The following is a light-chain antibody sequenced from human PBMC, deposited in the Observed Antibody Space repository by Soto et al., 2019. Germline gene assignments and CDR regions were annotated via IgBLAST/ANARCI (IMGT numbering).Light chain of an antibody. CDR3: QQYYNWPIT. V-gene: IGKV3-15*01. Sequence: EIVITPSPAPLSVSPGGSATLSGRASQSVSSNLAWYQQKPGQAPRLLIYGASTRATGFPARFSGSGSGTEFTLTISSLQSEDFAVYYCQQYYNWPITFGQGTRLEI. CDR1: QSVSSN. CDR2: GAS. J-gene: IGKJ5*01.